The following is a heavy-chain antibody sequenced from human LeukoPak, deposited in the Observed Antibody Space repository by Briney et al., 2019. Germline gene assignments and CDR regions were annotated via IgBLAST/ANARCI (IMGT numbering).Heavy chain of an antibody. D-gene: IGHD6-13*01. CDR3: AKKTPGIHPFDS. CDR1: GFTFRTSA. Sequence: GGSLRLSCAASGFTFRTSAFSWVRQSPGRGLEWVSTVGTDSDTYYADSAKGRFTISRDNSKNTVYLQMTGLRADDTAVYYCAKKTPGIHPFDSWGQGTLVTVSP. V-gene: IGHV3-23*01. CDR2: VGTDSDT. J-gene: IGHJ4*02.